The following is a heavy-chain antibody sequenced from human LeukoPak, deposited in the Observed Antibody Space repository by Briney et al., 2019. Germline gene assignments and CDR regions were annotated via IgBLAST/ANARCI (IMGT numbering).Heavy chain of an antibody. V-gene: IGHV3-74*01. CDR3: AKGVARFGYGALLGS. CDR1: GFTFSDYW. CDR2: ISSDGSRV. J-gene: IGHJ4*02. Sequence: GGSLRLSCAASGFTFSDYWMHWVRQAPGKGLVWVSRISSDGSRVTYADSVKGRFTISRDNAKNTLYLQMNSLRTEDTAVYYCAKGVARFGYGALLGSWGQGTLVTVSS. D-gene: IGHD4/OR15-4a*01.